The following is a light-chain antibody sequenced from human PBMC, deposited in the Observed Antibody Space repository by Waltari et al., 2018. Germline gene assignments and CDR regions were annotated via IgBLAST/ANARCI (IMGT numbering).Light chain of an antibody. J-gene: IGKJ5*01. CDR2: QVS. V-gene: IGKV2-30*01. Sequence: EVVLTQSPLSLNVTLGQPASFSCRSVAGLVYTDGHTYLNWFHQRPGQSPRRLIYQVSKRDSGVPDRFTGYGAGTDFTLRISRVQPEDVGIYFCMQATHWPITFGQGTRLEIK. CDR1: AGLVYTDGHTY. CDR3: MQATHWPIT.